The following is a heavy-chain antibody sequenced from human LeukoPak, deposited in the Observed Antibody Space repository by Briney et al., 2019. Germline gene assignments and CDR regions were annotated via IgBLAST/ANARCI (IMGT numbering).Heavy chain of an antibody. D-gene: IGHD4-17*01. V-gene: IGHV3-66*02. CDR2: IYSGGST. Sequence: GGSLRLSCAASGFTVSSNYMSWVRQAPGKGLEWVSVIYSGGSTYYAESVKGRFTISRDNSKNTLYLQMNSLRAEDTAVYYCARGGYGDYVLYYYGMDVWGQGTTVTVSS. CDR1: GFTVSSNY. CDR3: ARGGYGDYVLYYYGMDV. J-gene: IGHJ6*02.